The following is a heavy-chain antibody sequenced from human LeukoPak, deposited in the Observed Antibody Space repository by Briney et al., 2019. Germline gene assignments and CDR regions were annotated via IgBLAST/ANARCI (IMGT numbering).Heavy chain of an antibody. CDR3: ARHDYGVDY. CDR2: INHSGST. J-gene: IGHJ4*02. D-gene: IGHD4-17*01. CDR1: GGSFSGYY. V-gene: IGHV4-34*01. Sequence: SETLSLTCAVYGGSFSGYYWSWIRQPPGKGLEWIGEINHSGSTNYNPSLKSRVTISVDTSKNQFSLKLSSVTAADTAVYYCARHDYGVDYWGQGTLVTVSS.